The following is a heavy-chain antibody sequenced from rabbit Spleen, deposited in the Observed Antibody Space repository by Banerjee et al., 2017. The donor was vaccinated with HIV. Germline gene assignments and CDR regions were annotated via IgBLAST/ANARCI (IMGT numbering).Heavy chain of an antibody. J-gene: IGHJ4*01. CDR3: ARDGAGGSYFAL. CDR1: GFSISSYY. D-gene: IGHD8-1*01. CDR2: IDPVFGIT. V-gene: IGHV1S7*01. Sequence: QLKETGGGLVQPGGSLTLTCTASGFSISSYYMNWVRQAPGKGLEWIGYIDPVFGITYYANWVNGRFSISRENAQNTVFLQMTSLTAADTATHFCARDGAGGSYFALWGQGTLVTVS.